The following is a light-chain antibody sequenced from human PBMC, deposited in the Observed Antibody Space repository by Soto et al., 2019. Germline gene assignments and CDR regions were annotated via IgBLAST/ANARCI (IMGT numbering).Light chain of an antibody. V-gene: IGLV2-14*01. J-gene: IGLJ1*01. Sequence: SALTQPASVSGYPGQSITISCTGRSSDVCGYNYVSWYQQHPGKAPKFMIYEVSRRPSGVSNRFSGSKSGNTASLTVSGLQAEDEADYYCSSYTTSNTYVFGTGTKVTVL. CDR1: SSDVCGYNY. CDR2: EVS. CDR3: SSYTTSNTYV.